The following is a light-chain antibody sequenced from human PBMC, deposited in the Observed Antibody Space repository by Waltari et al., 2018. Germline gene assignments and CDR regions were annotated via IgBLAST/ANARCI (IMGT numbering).Light chain of an antibody. V-gene: IGLV8-61*01. CDR2: KAN. CDR3: ALYMGSGIWV. J-gene: IGLJ3*02. CDR1: SGSLSTTSY. Sequence: QTVVTQEPSLSVSPGGTVTPTCALSSGSLSTTSYPTWYQQTPGKAPRTLVYKANARSSGVPDRFSGSILGNTAALTITGAQADDESDYYCALYMGSGIWVFGGGTRLTVL.